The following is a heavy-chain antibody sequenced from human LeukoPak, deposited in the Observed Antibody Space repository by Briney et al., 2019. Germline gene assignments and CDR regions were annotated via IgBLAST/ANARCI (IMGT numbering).Heavy chain of an antibody. Sequence: GGSLRLSCAASGFTFDDYTMPWVRQAPGKGLEWVSLISWDGGSTYYADSVKGRFTISRDNSKNSLYLQMNSLRTEDTALYYCAKQFLRGGKWYYFDYWGQGTLVTVSS. CDR1: GFTFDDYT. CDR3: AKQFLRGGKWYYFDY. CDR2: ISWDGGST. J-gene: IGHJ4*02. V-gene: IGHV3-43*01. D-gene: IGHD2-8*01.